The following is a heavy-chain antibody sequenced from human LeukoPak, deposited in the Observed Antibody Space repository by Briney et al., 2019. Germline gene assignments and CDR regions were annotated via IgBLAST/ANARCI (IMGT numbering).Heavy chain of an antibody. V-gene: IGHV3-74*01. Sequence: GGSPRLSCAASGFTFSNYWMHWVRQAPGKGLVWVSRINRDGSSTDYLDSVKGRFTISRDNARNTLYLQVNSLRAEDTAVYYCARVPYVFDLWGQGTMVTVSS. CDR1: GFTFSNYW. J-gene: IGHJ3*01. CDR2: INRDGSST. CDR3: ARVPYVFDL.